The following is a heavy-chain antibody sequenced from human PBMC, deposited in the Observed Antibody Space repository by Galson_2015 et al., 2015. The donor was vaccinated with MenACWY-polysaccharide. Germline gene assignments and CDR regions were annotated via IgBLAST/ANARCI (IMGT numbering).Heavy chain of an antibody. V-gene: IGHV4-59*01. CDR1: GVSLSGNY. CDR2: IHSTGRT. Sequence: ATLSLTCTVSGVSLSGNYWSWLRPPPGKGLEWIAYIHSTGRTNYSPSLRSRVTISVDTSKNQFYLNLNSLTAADTAVYYCAKFSAYSGTYAHYLDYWGQGTLVTVSS. J-gene: IGHJ4*02. D-gene: IGHD3-16*01. CDR3: AKFSAYSGTYAHYLDY.